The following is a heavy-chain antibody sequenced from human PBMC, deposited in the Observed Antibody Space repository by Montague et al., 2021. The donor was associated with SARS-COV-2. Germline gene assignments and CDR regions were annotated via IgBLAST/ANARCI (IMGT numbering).Heavy chain of an antibody. Sequence: SETLSLTCAVYGGSLSGYYWSWIRQPPEKGLEWIGEINHSANTKXNPSLKSPVTNSIDTSKNQFSLKMTSVTAADTATYYCSSGIYPSGSYYNRYYYGLNILGPGTTV. J-gene: IGHJ6*01. CDR3: SSGIYPSGSYYNRYYYGLNI. D-gene: IGHD3-10*01. CDR2: INHSANT. CDR1: GGSLSGYY. V-gene: IGHV4-34*01.